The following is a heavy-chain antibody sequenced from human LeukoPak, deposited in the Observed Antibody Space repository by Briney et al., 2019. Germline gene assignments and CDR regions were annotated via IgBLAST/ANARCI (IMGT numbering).Heavy chain of an antibody. CDR3: ARVLGYSYGYAFDY. J-gene: IGHJ4*02. CDR1: GGTFSSYT. CDR2: IIPILGIA. Sequence: ASVKVSCKASGGTFSSYTISWVRQAPGQGLEWMGRIIPILGIANYAQKFQGRVTITADKSTSTAYMELSSLRSEDTAVYYCARVLGYSYGYAFDYWGQGTLVTVSS. D-gene: IGHD5-18*01. V-gene: IGHV1-69*02.